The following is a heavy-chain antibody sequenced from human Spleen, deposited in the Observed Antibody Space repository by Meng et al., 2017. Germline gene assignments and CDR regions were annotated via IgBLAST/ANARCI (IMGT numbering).Heavy chain of an antibody. CDR3: ARDPSYWYNQVDY. V-gene: IGHV3-21*01. CDR1: GFTFSTYS. CDR2: VSSTSSYK. J-gene: IGHJ4*02. Sequence: GESLKISCAASGFTFSTYSMNWVRQAPGKGLEWLSSVSSTSSYKYYAESVEGRFTISRDNTKNSLYLQMNNLRAEDTAVYYCARDPSYWYNQVDYWGQGTLVTVS. D-gene: IGHD1/OR15-1a*01.